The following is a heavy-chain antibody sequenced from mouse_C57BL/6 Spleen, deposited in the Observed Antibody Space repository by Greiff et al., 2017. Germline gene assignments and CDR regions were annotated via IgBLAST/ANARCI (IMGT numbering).Heavy chain of an antibody. CDR3: AIEDYDYYFDY. CDR1: GYTFTSYW. J-gene: IGHJ2*01. CDR2: IHPSDSDT. V-gene: IGHV1-74*01. Sequence: VQLQQPGAELVKPGASVKVSCKASGYTFTSYWMHWVKQRPGQGLEWIGMIHPSDSDTNYNQKFKGKATLTVDKSSSTAYMQLSSLTSEDSAVYYCAIEDYDYYFDYWGQGTTLTVSS. D-gene: IGHD2-4*01.